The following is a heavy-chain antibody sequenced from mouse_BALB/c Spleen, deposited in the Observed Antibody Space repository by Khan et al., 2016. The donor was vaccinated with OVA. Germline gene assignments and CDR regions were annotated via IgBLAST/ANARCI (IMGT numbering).Heavy chain of an antibody. CDR3: ARTARIKY. D-gene: IGHD1-2*01. Sequence: EVQLVESGPGLVKPSQSLSLTCTVTGYSFTSDYVCNWIRQFPGNKLEWMGYISYSGSTNYNPSLKSRIIITRDTSNNQFFLQLNSVTTEDTATYYCARTARIKYWGQGTTVTVSS. CDR1: GYSFTSDYV. J-gene: IGHJ2*01. CDR2: ISYSGST. V-gene: IGHV3-2*02.